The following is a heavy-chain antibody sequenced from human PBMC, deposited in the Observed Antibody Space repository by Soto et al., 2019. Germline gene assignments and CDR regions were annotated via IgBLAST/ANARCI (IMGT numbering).Heavy chain of an antibody. Sequence: SETLSLTCAVSGGSISSSNWWSWVRQPPGKGLEWIGEIYHSGSTNYNPSLKSRVTISVDKSKNQFSLKLSSVTAADTAVYYCASLYDYVWGSYRRPEYAFDIWGQGTMVTVSS. D-gene: IGHD3-16*02. V-gene: IGHV4-4*02. J-gene: IGHJ3*02. CDR2: IYHSGST. CDR3: ASLYDYVWGSYRRPEYAFDI. CDR1: GGSISSSNW.